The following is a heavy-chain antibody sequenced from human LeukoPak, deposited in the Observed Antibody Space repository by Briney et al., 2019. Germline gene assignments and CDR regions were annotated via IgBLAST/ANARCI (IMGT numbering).Heavy chain of an antibody. J-gene: IGHJ4*02. V-gene: IGHV3-23*01. CDR2: ISGNGGRT. CDR3: AKEQTSSGYFDY. D-gene: IGHD3-10*01. CDR1: GFTFSSYA. Sequence: GGSLRLSCAASGFTFSSYAMSWVRQAPGKGLEWVAAISGNGGRTYYTDSVKGRFTISRDNPKNTLYLLMNSLSAEDTALYYCAKEQTSSGYFDYWGQGTLVTVSS.